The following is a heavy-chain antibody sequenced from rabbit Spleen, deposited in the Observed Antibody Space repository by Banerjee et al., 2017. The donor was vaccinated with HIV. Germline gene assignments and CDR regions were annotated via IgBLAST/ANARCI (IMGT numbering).Heavy chain of an antibody. Sequence: QSLEESGGDLVKPEGSLTLTCTASGFSFSSNEYMCWVRQAPGKGLEWISCIAGSSSGFTYSATWAKGRFTCSKTSSTTVTLQMTSLTVADTATYFCARDTGSSLSSYGMDLWGPGTLVTVS. V-gene: IGHV1S40*01. CDR2: IAGSSSGFT. CDR3: ARDTGSSLSSYGMDL. D-gene: IGHD8-1*01. CDR1: GFSFSSNEY. J-gene: IGHJ6*01.